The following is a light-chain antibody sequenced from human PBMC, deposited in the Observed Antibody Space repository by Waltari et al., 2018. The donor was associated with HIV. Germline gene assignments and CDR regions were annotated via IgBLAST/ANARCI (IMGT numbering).Light chain of an antibody. V-gene: IGLV1-47*01. CDR3: AAWDDSLNGWV. Sequence: QSVLPQPPSTSGTPGQRVTPSCSGSSSNNRSTYIVWYRQVPGTTPKRLMYTNHRRPSGVPDRFSGSRSGTSASLAISGLRSGDEADYYCAAWDDSLNGWVFGGGTKLTVL. CDR2: TNH. CDR1: SSNNRSTY. J-gene: IGLJ3*02.